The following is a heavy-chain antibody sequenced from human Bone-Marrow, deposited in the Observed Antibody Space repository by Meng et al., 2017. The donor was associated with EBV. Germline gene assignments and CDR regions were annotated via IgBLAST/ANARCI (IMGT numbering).Heavy chain of an antibody. D-gene: IGHD1-26*01. CDR3: AKEGTGSRYTFDH. CDR1: AFTFSHYG. V-gene: IGHV3-30*18. Sequence: QVQMVESGGGVCQPGRSLRLSLAASAFTFSHYGMHWVRQAPGKGLEWVAVVSADGDTTYFADSVKGRFTVSRDNSNNNLYLQMNSLTTEDTALYYCAKEGTGSRYTFDHWGQGTLVTVSS. J-gene: IGHJ4*02. CDR2: VSADGDTT.